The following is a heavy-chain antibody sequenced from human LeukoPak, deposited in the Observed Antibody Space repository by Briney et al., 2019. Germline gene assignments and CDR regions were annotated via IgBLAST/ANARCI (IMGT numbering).Heavy chain of an antibody. V-gene: IGHV3-30*09. J-gene: IGHJ4*02. CDR1: GFTFSSYA. Sequence: GRSLRLSCAASGFTFSSYAMRWVRQAPGKGLEWVAVISYDGSNKYYADSVKSRFAISRDNSKNTLYLQMNSLRAEDTAVYYCARDPAEGDYDILTGYSYFDHWGQGTLVTVSS. CDR2: ISYDGSNK. D-gene: IGHD3-9*01. CDR3: ARDPAEGDYDILTGYSYFDH.